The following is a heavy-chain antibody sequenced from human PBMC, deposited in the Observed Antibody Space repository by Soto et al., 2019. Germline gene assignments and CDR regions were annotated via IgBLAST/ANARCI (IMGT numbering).Heavy chain of an antibody. Sequence: PGGSLRLSCAASGFTFNNYAMHWVRQAPGKGLEWVAFISYDGSDKYYADSVKGRFTISRDNSTNTLYLQMNGLRAEDTAVYYCARPIYDYGSVYGMDVWGQGTTVTV. J-gene: IGHJ6*02. CDR3: ARPIYDYGSVYGMDV. CDR1: GFTFNNYA. CDR2: ISYDGSDK. D-gene: IGHD3-10*01. V-gene: IGHV3-30-3*01.